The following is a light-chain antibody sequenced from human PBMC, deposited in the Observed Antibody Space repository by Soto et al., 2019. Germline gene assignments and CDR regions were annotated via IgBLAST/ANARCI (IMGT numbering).Light chain of an antibody. CDR3: QHSRFT. Sequence: DSQMTQSPSTLSASVGDRVTITCRASQDINKWLAWYQHKPGKDPKLLIYQASNLETGVPSRFSGSGSGTEFTLTISSLQPDDCAIFYCQHSRFTFGQGTKREIK. CDR2: QAS. CDR1: QDINKW. V-gene: IGKV1-5*03. J-gene: IGKJ2*01.